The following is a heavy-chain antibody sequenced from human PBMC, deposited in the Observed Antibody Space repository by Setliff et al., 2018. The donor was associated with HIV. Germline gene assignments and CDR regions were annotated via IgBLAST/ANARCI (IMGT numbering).Heavy chain of an antibody. CDR3: ARLGSGWSDSYYYAMDI. CDR2: VSPNFGHT. V-gene: IGHV1-18*01. CDR1: GYTFTTYG. Sequence: ASVKVSCKASGYTFTTYGISWVRQAPGHGLEWMGWVSPNFGHTNYAQNFLGRVTMTIDTSTSRAYMELRSLRSDDTAMYFCARLGSGWSDSYYYAMDIWGQGTTVTVSS. D-gene: IGHD6-19*01. J-gene: IGHJ6*02.